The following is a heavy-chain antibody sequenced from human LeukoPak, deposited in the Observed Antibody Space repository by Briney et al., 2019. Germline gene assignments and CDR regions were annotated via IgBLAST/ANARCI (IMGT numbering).Heavy chain of an antibody. Sequence: VASVKVSCKASGGTFSSYAISWVRQAPGQGLEWMGGIIPIFGTANYAQKFQGRVTITADKSTSTAYMELSSLRSEDTAVYYCARVGFGELLHYYFDYWGQGTLVTVSS. D-gene: IGHD3-10*01. CDR1: GGTFSSYA. J-gene: IGHJ4*02. CDR3: ARVGFGELLHYYFDY. V-gene: IGHV1-69*06. CDR2: IIPIFGTA.